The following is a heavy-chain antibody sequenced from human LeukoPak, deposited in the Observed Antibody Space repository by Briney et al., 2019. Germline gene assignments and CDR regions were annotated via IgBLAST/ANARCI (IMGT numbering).Heavy chain of an antibody. CDR3: ARGLLGAAAGKVDYYYYMDV. V-gene: IGHV1-8*01. Sequence: GASVKVSCKASGYTFTSYDINWVRQATGQGLEWMGWMNPNSGNTGYAQKFQGRVTMTRNTSISTAYMELSSLRSEDTAVYYCARGLLGAAAGKVDYYYYMDVWGKGTTVTVSS. CDR1: GYTFTSYD. J-gene: IGHJ6*03. D-gene: IGHD6-13*01. CDR2: MNPNSGNT.